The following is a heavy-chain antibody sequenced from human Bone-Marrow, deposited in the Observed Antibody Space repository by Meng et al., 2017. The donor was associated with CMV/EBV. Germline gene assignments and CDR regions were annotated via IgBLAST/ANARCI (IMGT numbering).Heavy chain of an antibody. V-gene: IGHV3-74*01. J-gene: IGHJ4*02. Sequence: GESLKISCAASGFTFSSYWMHWVRQAPGKGLVWVSRINSDGSSTSYADSVKGRFTISRDNAKNTLYLQMNSLRAEDTAVYYCARGREYQLLSFDYWGQGTLVTVSS. CDR2: INSDGSST. CDR3: ARGREYQLLSFDY. CDR1: GFTFSSYW. D-gene: IGHD2-2*01.